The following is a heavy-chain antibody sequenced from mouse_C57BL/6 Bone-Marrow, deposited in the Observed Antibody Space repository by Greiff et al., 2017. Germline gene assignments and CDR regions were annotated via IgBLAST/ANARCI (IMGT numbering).Heavy chain of an antibody. CDR1: GFTFTDYY. Sequence: EVMLVESGGGLVQPGGSLSLSCAASGFTFTDYYMSWVRQPPGKALEWLGFIRNKANGYTTEYSASVKGRFTISRDNSQSILYLQMNALRAEDSATYYCARPSYGNYLAWFAYWGQGTLVTVSA. CDR2: IRNKANGYTT. CDR3: ARPSYGNYLAWFAY. V-gene: IGHV7-3*01. D-gene: IGHD2-10*01. J-gene: IGHJ3*01.